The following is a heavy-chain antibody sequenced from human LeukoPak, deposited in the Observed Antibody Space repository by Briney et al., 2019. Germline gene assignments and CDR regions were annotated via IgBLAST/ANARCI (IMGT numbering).Heavy chain of an antibody. Sequence: GGSLRLSCESSGFTFSSYWMHWVRRAPGKGLVWGSGIKPECVITYEDSVKGRGTISRDNAKNTLFLQMVSLSAEHTAIYHCERRRFCTSGGCYHDHWGQGIPVTVSS. CDR1: GFTFSSYW. CDR3: ERRRFCTSGGCYHDH. V-gene: IGHV3-74*01. D-gene: IGHD2-15*01. CDR2: IKPECVIT. J-gene: IGHJ4*02.